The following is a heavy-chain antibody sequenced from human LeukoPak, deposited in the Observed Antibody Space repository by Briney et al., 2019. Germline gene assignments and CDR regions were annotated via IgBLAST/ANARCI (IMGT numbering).Heavy chain of an antibody. CDR1: GGTFSSYA. J-gene: IGHJ6*02. D-gene: IGHD5-12*01. V-gene: IGHV1-69*04. CDR3: ARARGYSGYDSSYAGYGDYATPRYGMDV. CDR2: IIPIFGIA. Sequence: ASVKVSCKASGGTFSSYAISWVRQAPGQGLEWMGRIIPIFGIANYAQKFQGRVTITAGKSTSTAYMELSSLRSEDTAVYYCARARGYSGYDSSYAGYGDYATPRYGMDVWGQGTTVTVSS.